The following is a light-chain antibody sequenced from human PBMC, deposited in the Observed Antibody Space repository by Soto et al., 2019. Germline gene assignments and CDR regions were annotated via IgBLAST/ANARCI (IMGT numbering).Light chain of an antibody. CDR1: QGIGND. J-gene: IGKJ1*01. CDR2: AAS. V-gene: IGKV1-17*01. CDR3: LQYNNYPRA. Sequence: DIQMTQSPSSLSVFVGDRVTITCRASQGIGNDLGWYQQKAGKAPNRLIYAASSLQSGVPSRFSGSGSGTEFTLTISSLQPEDFATYYCLQYNNYPRAFGQGTKVELK.